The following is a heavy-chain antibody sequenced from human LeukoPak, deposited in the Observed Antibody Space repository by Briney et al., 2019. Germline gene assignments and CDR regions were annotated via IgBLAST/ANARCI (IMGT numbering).Heavy chain of an antibody. CDR1: GFTFSSYA. J-gene: IGHJ4*02. CDR2: ISGSGGST. Sequence: GGSLRLSCAASGFTFSSYAMSWVRQAPGKGLEWVSAISGSGGSTYYADSVKGRFTISRDDSKNTLYLQMNSLRAEDTAVYYCAKVTDGGVVIIMFDYWGQGTLVTVSS. D-gene: IGHD3-3*01. V-gene: IGHV3-23*01. CDR3: AKVTDGGVVIIMFDY.